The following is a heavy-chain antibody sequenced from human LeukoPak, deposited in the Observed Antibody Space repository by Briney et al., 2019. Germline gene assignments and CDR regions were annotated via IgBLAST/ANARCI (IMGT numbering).Heavy chain of an antibody. V-gene: IGHV1-46*01. Sequence: ASVKVSCKTSGGTFSNYDITWVRQAPGQGLEWMGIINPSGGSTSCAQKFQGRVTMTRDTSTSTVYMELSSLRSEDTAVYYCARESDCSSTSCYPSALKINWFDPWGQGTLVTVSS. CDR3: ARESDCSSTSCYPSALKINWFDP. J-gene: IGHJ5*02. CDR1: GGTFSNYD. D-gene: IGHD2-2*01. CDR2: INPSGGST.